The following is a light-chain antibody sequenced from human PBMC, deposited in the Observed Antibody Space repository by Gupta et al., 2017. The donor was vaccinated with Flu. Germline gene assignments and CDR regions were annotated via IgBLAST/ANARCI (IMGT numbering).Light chain of an antibody. CDR1: SSDVGGYNY. Sequence: QSALTQPRPVSGSPGQSVTISCTGTSSDVGGYNYVSWYQQHPSKAPKLMIYDVSKRPSGVPDHFSGSKTGDTASLTISGLQAEDEADYYCCSYAGSYTVVFGGGTKLTVL. CDR3: CSYAGSYTVV. CDR2: DVS. J-gene: IGLJ2*01. V-gene: IGLV2-11*01.